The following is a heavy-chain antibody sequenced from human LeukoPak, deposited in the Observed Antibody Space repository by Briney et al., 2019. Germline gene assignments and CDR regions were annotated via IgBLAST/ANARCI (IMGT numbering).Heavy chain of an antibody. CDR3: ARRAGDYDSSGYYYYYYYMDV. D-gene: IGHD3-22*01. V-gene: IGHV1-18*01. CDR1: GYTFTTYG. Sequence: ASVKVSCKASGYTFTTYGISWVRQAPGQGPEWMGWISAYNGNTNYAQKLQGRVTMTTDTSTSTAYMELRSLRSVDTAVYYCARRAGDYDSSGYYYYYYYMDVWGKGTTVTVSS. CDR2: ISAYNGNT. J-gene: IGHJ6*03.